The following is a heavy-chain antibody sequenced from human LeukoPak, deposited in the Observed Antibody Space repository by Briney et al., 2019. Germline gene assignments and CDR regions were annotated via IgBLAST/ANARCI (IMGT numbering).Heavy chain of an antibody. CDR2: ISYDGSNK. Sequence: PGGSLRLSCAASGFTFSSYGMHWVRQAPGEGLEWVAVISYDGSNKYYADSVKGRFTISRDNSKNTLYLQMNSLRAEDTAVYYCAKVSVVTAILSDYWGQGTLVTVSS. V-gene: IGHV3-30*18. J-gene: IGHJ4*02. CDR3: AKVSVVTAILSDY. D-gene: IGHD2-21*02. CDR1: GFTFSSYG.